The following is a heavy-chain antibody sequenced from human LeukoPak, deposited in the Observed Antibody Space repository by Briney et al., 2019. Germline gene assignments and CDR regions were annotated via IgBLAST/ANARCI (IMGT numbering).Heavy chain of an antibody. D-gene: IGHD3-3*01. CDR3: ARFGDFWNGRDSDWYFDL. J-gene: IGHJ2*01. V-gene: IGHV4-38-2*02. Sequence: PSETLSLTCTVSGYSIGTGYYWAWIRQPPGKGLEWIGSIYHSSSTYYNPSLNSRVIISVDTSKNQFSLKLSSVTAADTAVYFCARFGDFWNGRDSDWYFDLWGRGTLVTVSS. CDR2: IYHSSST. CDR1: GYSIGTGYY.